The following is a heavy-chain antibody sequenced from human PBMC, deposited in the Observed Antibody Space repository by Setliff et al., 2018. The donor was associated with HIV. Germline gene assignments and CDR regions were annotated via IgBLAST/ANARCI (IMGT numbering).Heavy chain of an antibody. Sequence: PGESLKISCAASTFSVSDYAMSWVRQAPGKGLEWVSAVSNTGRRTFYADSVKGRFTISKDNFENVVYLQMNSLGVDDTAVYYCVKDAYSSGKPGISWGQGTQVTVSS. CDR3: VKDAYSSGKPGIS. J-gene: IGHJ4*02. CDR1: TFSVSDYA. V-gene: IGHV3-23*05. CDR2: VSNTGRRT. D-gene: IGHD3-22*01.